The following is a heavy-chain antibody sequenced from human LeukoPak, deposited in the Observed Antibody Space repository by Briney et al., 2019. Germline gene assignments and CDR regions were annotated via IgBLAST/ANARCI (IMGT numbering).Heavy chain of an antibody. CDR3: ARGPYYYDRSGSSSLDY. V-gene: IGHV4-59*01. J-gene: IGHJ4*02. CDR1: GGSISSYF. D-gene: IGHD3-22*01. Sequence: SETLSLTCTVSGGSISSYFWSWIRQPPGKGLEWIGYIYYSGSTNYNPSLKSRVTISVDTSKNQFSLRLSSVTAADTAVYYCARGPYYYDRSGSSSLDYWGQGTLVTVSS. CDR2: IYYSGST.